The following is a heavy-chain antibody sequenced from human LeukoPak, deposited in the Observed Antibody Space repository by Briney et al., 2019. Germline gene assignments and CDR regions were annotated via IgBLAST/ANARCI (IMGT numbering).Heavy chain of an antibody. V-gene: IGHV3-23*01. D-gene: IGHD3-3*01. J-gene: IGHJ4*02. Sequence: PGGSLRLSRAASGFTFSSYAMSWVRQAPGKGLEWVSAISGSGGSTYYADSVKGRFTISRDNSKNTLYLQMNSLRAEDTAVYYCAKDPFITTHLYYFDYWGQGTLVTVSS. CDR1: GFTFSSYA. CDR2: ISGSGGST. CDR3: AKDPFITTHLYYFDY.